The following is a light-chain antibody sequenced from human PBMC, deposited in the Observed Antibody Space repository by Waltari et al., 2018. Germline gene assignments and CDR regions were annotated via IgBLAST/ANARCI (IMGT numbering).Light chain of an antibody. CDR3: NSYTSTNTRV. CDR1: SSDVGGYNY. J-gene: IGLJ3*02. Sequence: QSALTQAASVSGSPGQPITISCTGTSSDVGGYNYVSWYQQHPGKAPKLMIYGVRKRPSGVSNRFSGSKSGNTASLTISGLQAEDEADYYCNSYTSTNTRVFGGGTKLTVL. CDR2: GVR. V-gene: IGLV2-14*03.